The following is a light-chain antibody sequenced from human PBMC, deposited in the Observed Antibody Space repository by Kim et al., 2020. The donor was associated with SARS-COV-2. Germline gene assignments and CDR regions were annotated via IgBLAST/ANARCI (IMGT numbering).Light chain of an antibody. J-gene: IGKJ2*01. CDR2: WAS. CDR3: QQYYSTPYT. CDR1: QSVLYSSNNQNY. Sequence: RATINCKSGQSVLYSSNNQNYLAWYQQKPGQPPKLLIYWASTREYGVPDRFSGSGSGTDFTLTISSLQAEDVAVYYCQQYYSTPYTFGQGTKLEIK. V-gene: IGKV4-1*01.